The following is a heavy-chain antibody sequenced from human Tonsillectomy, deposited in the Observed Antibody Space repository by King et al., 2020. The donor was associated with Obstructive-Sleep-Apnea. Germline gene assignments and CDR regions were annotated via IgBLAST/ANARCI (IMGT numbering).Heavy chain of an antibody. V-gene: IGHV3-21*01. CDR1: GFTFSIYN. CDR3: ARDRTDSTPLGMAV. J-gene: IGHJ6*02. Sequence: QLVQSGGGLVKPGGSLRLSCAASGFTFSIYNMNWVRQAPGKGLEWVSSISSSSSYIYYADSVKGRFTISRDNAKNSLYLQMNSLRAEDTAIYYCARDRTDSTPLGMAVWGQGTTVTVSS. CDR2: ISSSSSYI. D-gene: IGHD5/OR15-5a*01.